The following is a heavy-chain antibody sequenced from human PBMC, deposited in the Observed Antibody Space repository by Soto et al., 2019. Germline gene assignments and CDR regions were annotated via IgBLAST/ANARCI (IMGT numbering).Heavy chain of an antibody. D-gene: IGHD5-12*01. Sequence: EVQVVESGGGLVQPGGSLRLSCAGSGFVFRSYYMSWVRQAPGKGLEWVANIKQDGREKYYVDSVKGRFTISRDNAENSLYLQMNSLRAEDTAVYYSARDGYSAAFAIWGQGTMVTVSS. J-gene: IGHJ3*02. CDR2: IKQDGREK. V-gene: IGHV3-7*01. CDR3: ARDGYSAAFAI. CDR1: GFVFRSYY.